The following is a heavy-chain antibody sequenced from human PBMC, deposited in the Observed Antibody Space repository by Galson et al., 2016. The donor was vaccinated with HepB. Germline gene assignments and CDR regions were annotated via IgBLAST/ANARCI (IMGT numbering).Heavy chain of an antibody. Sequence: SETLSLTCSVSGGSINSSSFYWGWIRQSPGRGLEWIGTLYFGANTYYNPSLKSRVTISVDTSNNPFSLQLTSVTAEDTAIYYCASKGKEWLVHGDFDYWGQGTLATFSS. V-gene: IGHV4-39*01. CDR2: LYFGANT. CDR3: ASKGKEWLVHGDFDY. D-gene: IGHD6-19*01. CDR1: GGSINSSSFY. J-gene: IGHJ4*02.